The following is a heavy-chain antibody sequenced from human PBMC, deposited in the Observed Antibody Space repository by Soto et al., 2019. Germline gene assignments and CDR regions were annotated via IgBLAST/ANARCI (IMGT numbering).Heavy chain of an antibody. Sequence: PSETLSLTCSVSGDSVTSGDYYWSWIRQPPGKGLEWIGEINHSGSTNYNPSLKSRVTISVDTSKNQFSLKLSSVTAADTAVYYCARGRPYSYGRGINWFDPWGQGTLVTVSS. D-gene: IGHD5-18*01. CDR1: GDSVTSGDYY. V-gene: IGHV4-34*01. CDR3: ARGRPYSYGRGINWFDP. CDR2: INHSGST. J-gene: IGHJ5*02.